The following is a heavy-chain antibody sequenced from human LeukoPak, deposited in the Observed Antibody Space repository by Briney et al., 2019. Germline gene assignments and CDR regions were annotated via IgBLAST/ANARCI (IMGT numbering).Heavy chain of an antibody. V-gene: IGHV4-34*01. D-gene: IGHD4-17*01. J-gene: IGHJ4*02. CDR2: INHSGST. CDR3: ARVGYEAWREYGDPFDY. CDR1: GGSFSGYY. Sequence: IPSETLSLTCAVYGGSFSGYYWSWIRQPPGKGLEWIGEINHSGSTNYNPSLKSRVTISVDTSKNQFSLKPSSVTAADTAVYYCARVGYEAWREYGDPFDYWGQGTLVTVSS.